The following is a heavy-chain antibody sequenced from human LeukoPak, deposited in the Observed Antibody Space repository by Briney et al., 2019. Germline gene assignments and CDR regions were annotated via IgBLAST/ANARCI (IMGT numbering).Heavy chain of an antibody. CDR3: AAAVSRITMVRGVISRQGSPWYFDY. CDR2: ISYDGSNK. CDR1: GFTCSSYG. V-gene: IGHV3-30*03. Sequence: GGSLRLSCAASGFTCSSYGMHWVRQAPGKGLEWVAVISYDGSNKYYADSVKGRFTISRDNSKNTLYLQMNSLRAEDTAVYYCAAAVSRITMVRGVISRQGSPWYFDYWGQGTLVTVSS. D-gene: IGHD3-10*01. J-gene: IGHJ4*02.